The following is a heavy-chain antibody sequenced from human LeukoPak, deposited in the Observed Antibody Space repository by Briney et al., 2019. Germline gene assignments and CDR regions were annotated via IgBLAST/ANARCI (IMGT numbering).Heavy chain of an antibody. Sequence: SETLSLTCTVSGGSISSYYWSWIRQPPGKGLEWIGYIYYSGSTNYNPSLKSRVTISVDTSKNQFSLKLSSVTAADTAVYYCARHLRYYDILTGYQYYYGMDVWGQGTTVTVSS. CDR3: ARHLRYYDILTGYQYYYGMDV. CDR2: IYYSGST. CDR1: GGSISSYY. V-gene: IGHV4-59*08. J-gene: IGHJ6*02. D-gene: IGHD3-9*01.